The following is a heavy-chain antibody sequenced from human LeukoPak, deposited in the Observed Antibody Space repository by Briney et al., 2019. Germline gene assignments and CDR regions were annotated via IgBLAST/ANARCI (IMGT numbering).Heavy chain of an antibody. Sequence: SETLSLTCTFYGGPVSSYYWSWIRQPAGKPLEWIGRVFVTGSPNYSPSLKTRVTISLDASKNQLSLRLASVTAADTAVYYCVRDYSSGWPMSYYNPYIDLWGKGTMVTVSS. V-gene: IGHV4-4*07. D-gene: IGHD4-11*01. CDR3: VRDYSSGWPMSYYNPYIDL. CDR1: GGPVSSYY. CDR2: VFVTGSP. J-gene: IGHJ6*03.